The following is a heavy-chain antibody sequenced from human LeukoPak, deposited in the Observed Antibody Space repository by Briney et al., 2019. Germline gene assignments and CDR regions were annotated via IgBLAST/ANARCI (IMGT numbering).Heavy chain of an antibody. Sequence: SLKVSCKASGGTFSSYAISWVRPAPGQRLEWMGGLIPIFGTANYAQKFQVRVTITTDESTSTAYMELSSLRSEDTAVYYCARGLSARPSYFDYWGQGTLVTVSS. CDR1: GGTFSSYA. CDR2: LIPIFGTA. CDR3: ARGLSARPSYFDY. V-gene: IGHV1-69*05. J-gene: IGHJ4*02. D-gene: IGHD6-6*01.